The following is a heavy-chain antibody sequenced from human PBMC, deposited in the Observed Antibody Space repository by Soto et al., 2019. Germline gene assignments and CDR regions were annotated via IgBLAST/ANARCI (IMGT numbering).Heavy chain of an antibody. D-gene: IGHD7-27*01. Sequence: GGSLRLSCAASGFTFSSYWMSWVRQAPGKGLEWVANIKQDGSEKYYVDSVKGRFTISRDNAKNSLYLQMNSLRAEDAAVYYGASWGNDAFDIWGQGTMVTVSS. J-gene: IGHJ3*02. V-gene: IGHV3-7*03. CDR3: ASWGNDAFDI. CDR2: IKQDGSEK. CDR1: GFTFSSYW.